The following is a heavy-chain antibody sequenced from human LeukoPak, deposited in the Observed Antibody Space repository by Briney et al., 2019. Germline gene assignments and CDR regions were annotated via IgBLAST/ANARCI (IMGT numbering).Heavy chain of an antibody. CDR2: IYSGGST. D-gene: IGHD5-18*01. CDR3: ARDRVKRGYSYGIPLYGMDV. CDR1: GFIVSSSY. Sequence: GGSLRLSCAASGFIVSSSYMSWVRQAPGKGLEWVSVIYSGGSTYYAESVKGRFTISRDNAKNSLYLQMNSLRAEDTAVYYCARDRVKRGYSYGIPLYGMDVWGQGTTVTVSS. V-gene: IGHV3-53*01. J-gene: IGHJ6*02.